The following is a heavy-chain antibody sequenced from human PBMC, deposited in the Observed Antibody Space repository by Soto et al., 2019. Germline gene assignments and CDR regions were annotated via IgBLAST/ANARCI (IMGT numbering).Heavy chain of an antibody. D-gene: IGHD3-22*01. J-gene: IGHJ4*02. CDR1: GGSIRDYY. CDR2: IYYTGTT. Sequence: SETLSLTCTVSGGSIRDYYWGWIRQSPGKGLEWIGYIYYTGTTKYNPSLKSRVTISVDSSKNQFSLKLDSVTAADTAVYYCARLGGYYQAFASWGQGTLVTVSS. V-gene: IGHV4-59*08. CDR3: ARLGGYYQAFAS.